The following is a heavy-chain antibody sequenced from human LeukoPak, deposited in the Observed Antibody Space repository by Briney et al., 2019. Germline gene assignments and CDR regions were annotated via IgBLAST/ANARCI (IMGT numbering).Heavy chain of an antibody. CDR2: VSSNVYST. Sequence: GGSLRLSCSASGFTFSTYAMHWVRQAPGKGLEYVSSVSSNVYSTHYADSVKGRFAISRDNSKNTLYLQMISLRTEDTAVYYCVKDSKSSGWYVPPNFDYRGQGTLVTVSS. J-gene: IGHJ4*02. D-gene: IGHD6-19*01. CDR3: VKDSKSSGWYVPPNFDY. CDR1: GFTFSTYA. V-gene: IGHV3-64D*09.